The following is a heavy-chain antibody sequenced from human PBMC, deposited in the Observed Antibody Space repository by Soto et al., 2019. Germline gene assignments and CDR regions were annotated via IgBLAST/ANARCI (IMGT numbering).Heavy chain of an antibody. CDR1: GFSLSTSGVG. J-gene: IGHJ6*03. CDR3: AHSYSSSWHVGYYYYYYMDV. Sequence: GSGPTLVNPTQTLTLTCTFSGFSLSTSGVGVGWIRQPPGKALEWLALIYWDDDKRYSPSLKSRLTITKDTSKNQVVLTMTNRDPVDTATYYCAHSYSSSWHVGYYYYYYMDVWGKGTTVTVSS. CDR2: IYWDDDK. D-gene: IGHD6-13*01. V-gene: IGHV2-5*02.